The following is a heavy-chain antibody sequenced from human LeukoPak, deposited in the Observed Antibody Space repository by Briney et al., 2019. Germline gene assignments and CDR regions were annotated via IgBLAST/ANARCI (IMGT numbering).Heavy chain of an antibody. CDR3: ARGGITMVRGVTRGNWFDP. CDR2: ITHSGST. CDR1: GGSFSGYY. Sequence: PSETLSLTCAVYGGSFSGYYWSWIRQPPGKGLEWIGEITHSGSTNYNPSLKSRVTISVDTSKNQFSLKLSSVTAADTAVYYCARGGITMVRGVTRGNWFDPWGQGTLVTVSS. D-gene: IGHD3-10*01. V-gene: IGHV4-34*01. J-gene: IGHJ5*02.